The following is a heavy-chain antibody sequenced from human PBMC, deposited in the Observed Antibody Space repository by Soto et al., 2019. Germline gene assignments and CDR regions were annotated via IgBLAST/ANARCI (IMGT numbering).Heavy chain of an antibody. CDR1: GFSFSTHA. CDR3: ARAASYDTWTGGYFDY. Sequence: QVQLVESGGGVVQPGRSLRLSCAASGFSFSTHAMNWVRLAPGKGLEWVAVVSYDGSDKYYADSVRGRFTISRDNSKNTLYLQMHSLRAEDTAAYYCARAASYDTWTGGYFDYWGQETPVTVSS. CDR2: VSYDGSDK. J-gene: IGHJ4*02. D-gene: IGHD3-9*01. V-gene: IGHV3-30*04.